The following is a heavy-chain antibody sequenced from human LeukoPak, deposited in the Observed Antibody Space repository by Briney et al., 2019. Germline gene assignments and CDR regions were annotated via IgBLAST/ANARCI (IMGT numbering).Heavy chain of an antibody. Sequence: GGSLRLSCAASGFTFSSYGMSWVRQAPGKGLEWVSAISGSGGSTYYADSVKGRFTISRDNSKNTLYLQMNSLRAEDTAVYYCAKDILRYFDWFRKGSFDYWGQGTLVTVSS. J-gene: IGHJ4*02. CDR3: AKDILRYFDWFRKGSFDY. CDR1: GFTFSSYG. V-gene: IGHV3-23*01. CDR2: ISGSGGST. D-gene: IGHD3-9*01.